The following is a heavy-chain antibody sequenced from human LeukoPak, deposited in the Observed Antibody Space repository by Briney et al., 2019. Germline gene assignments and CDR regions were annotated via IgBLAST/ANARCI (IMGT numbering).Heavy chain of an antibody. CDR1: GYTFTSYG. CDR3: ARDYASGYDYNGWFDP. J-gene: IGHJ5*02. Sequence: ASVKVSCKASGYTFTSYGISWVRQAPGQGLEWMGWISAYNGNTNYAQKLQGRVTMTTDTSTSTAYMELRSLRSDDTAVYYCARDYASGYDYNGWFDPWGQGTLVTVSS. V-gene: IGHV1-18*01. CDR2: ISAYNGNT. D-gene: IGHD5-12*01.